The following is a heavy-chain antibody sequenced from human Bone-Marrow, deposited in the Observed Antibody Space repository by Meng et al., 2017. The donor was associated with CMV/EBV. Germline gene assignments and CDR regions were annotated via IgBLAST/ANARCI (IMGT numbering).Heavy chain of an antibody. CDR3: ARVAYCGGDCYYYFDS. Sequence: GESLKISCAASGFTFSSYWMHWVRQAPGKGLVWVSRISNDGSITTYADSVKGRFTISRDNAENTLYLQMNSLRAEDTAVYYCARVAYCGGDCYYYFDSWGQGTLVTVSS. J-gene: IGHJ4*02. V-gene: IGHV3-74*01. CDR1: GFTFSSYW. CDR2: ISNDGSIT. D-gene: IGHD2-21*01.